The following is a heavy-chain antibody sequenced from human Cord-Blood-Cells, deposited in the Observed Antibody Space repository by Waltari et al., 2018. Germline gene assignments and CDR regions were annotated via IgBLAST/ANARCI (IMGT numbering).Heavy chain of an antibody. CDR1: GYTFTGYY. CDR2: INPNSGGT. Sequence: QVQLVQSGAEVKKPGASVKVSCKASGYTFTGYYMHWVRQAPGQGLEWMGWINPNSGGTNYAQKFQGRVNMTWDTSISTADMELSRLRSDDTAVYYCARGRDSSSSWFDPWGQGTLVTVSS. CDR3: ARGRDSSSSWFDP. V-gene: IGHV1-2*02. D-gene: IGHD6-6*01. J-gene: IGHJ5*02.